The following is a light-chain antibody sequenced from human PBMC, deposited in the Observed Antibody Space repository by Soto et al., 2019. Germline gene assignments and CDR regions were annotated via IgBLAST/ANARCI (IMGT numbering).Light chain of an antibody. Sequence: ELVLTQSPATLSLSPGERATLSCRASQSVSSYLAWYQQKPGQAPRLLIYDASNRATGIPARFSGSGSGTDFTLTISSLEPEDFAVYYCQQRSNWPPLFTFGPGTKVDIK. CDR2: DAS. CDR1: QSVSSY. V-gene: IGKV3-11*01. CDR3: QQRSNWPPLFT. J-gene: IGKJ3*01.